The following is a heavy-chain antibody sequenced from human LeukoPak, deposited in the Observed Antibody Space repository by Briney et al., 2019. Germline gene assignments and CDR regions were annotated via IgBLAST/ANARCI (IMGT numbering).Heavy chain of an antibody. CDR1: GYTLTELS. CDR3: ASGYCSSTSCYTGVGYYYYYMDV. Sequence: ASVKVSCKVSGYTLTELSMHWVRQAPGKGLEWMGGFDPEGGETIYAQKFQGRVTMTEDTSTDTAYMELSSLRSEDTAVYYCASGYCSSTSCYTGVGYYYYYMDVWGKGTTVTVSS. D-gene: IGHD2-2*02. J-gene: IGHJ6*03. V-gene: IGHV1-24*01. CDR2: FDPEGGET.